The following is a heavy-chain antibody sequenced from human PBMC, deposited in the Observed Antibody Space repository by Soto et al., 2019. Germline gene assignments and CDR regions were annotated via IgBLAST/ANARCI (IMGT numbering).Heavy chain of an antibody. V-gene: IGHV4-30-2*01. CDR2: IYHRGST. CDR3: ARGPWNDDMGHFDP. J-gene: IGHJ5*02. Sequence: QLQLQESGSGLVKPSQTLSLTCAVSGGSISSGGYSWSWIRQPPGKGLEWIGYIYHRGSTYYNPSLKSRVTISVDRSKNQFSPKLSSVTAADTAVYYCARGPWNDDMGHFDPWGQGTLVTVSS. CDR1: GGSISSGGYS. D-gene: IGHD1-1*01.